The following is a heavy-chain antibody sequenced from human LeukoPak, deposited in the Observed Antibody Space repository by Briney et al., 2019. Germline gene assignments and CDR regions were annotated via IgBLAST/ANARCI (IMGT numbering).Heavy chain of an antibody. Sequence: AASVKVSCKVSGYTLTELSMHWVRQAPGKGVGWMGGFDPEDGETIYAQKFQGRVTMPEDTSTDTAYMELSSLRSEDTAVYYCATWDRYSSSWYQFDYWGQGTLVTVSS. CDR3: ATWDRYSSSWYQFDY. V-gene: IGHV1-24*01. J-gene: IGHJ4*02. CDR1: GYTLTELS. CDR2: FDPEDGET. D-gene: IGHD6-13*01.